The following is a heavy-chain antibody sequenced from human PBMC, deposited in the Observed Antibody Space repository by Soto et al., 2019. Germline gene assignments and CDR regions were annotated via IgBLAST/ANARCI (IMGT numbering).Heavy chain of an antibody. CDR1: GLTSGPYG. D-gene: IGHD1-1*01. J-gene: IGHJ4*02. V-gene: IGHV3-23*01. CDR2: ISGSGFST. CDR3: AKDPTPLDFLFIHYFDS. Sequence: EVQLLESGGGLVQPGGSLRLSCAASGLTSGPYGMTWVRQAPGRGLEWVSTISGSGFSTHYAESVQGRFTISRDNSKNTVYLQMNSLRADDTAVYYCAKDPTPLDFLFIHYFDSWGQGSLVTVSS.